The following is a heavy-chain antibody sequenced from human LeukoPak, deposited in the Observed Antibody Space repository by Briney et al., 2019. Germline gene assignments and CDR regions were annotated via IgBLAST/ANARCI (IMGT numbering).Heavy chain of an antibody. V-gene: IGHV3-7*01. CDR3: ARDPFDSGDRYYGAFDL. Sequence: GGSLRLSCAASGFIFSSSWMSWVRQAPGKGLEWVANIKTDGSEKQYVDSVKGRFAISKDNAKNSLYLQMNSLRAEDTAVYYCARDPFDSGDRYYGAFDLCGQGTMVTVSS. CDR2: IKTDGSEK. D-gene: IGHD3-22*01. J-gene: IGHJ3*01. CDR1: GFIFSSSW.